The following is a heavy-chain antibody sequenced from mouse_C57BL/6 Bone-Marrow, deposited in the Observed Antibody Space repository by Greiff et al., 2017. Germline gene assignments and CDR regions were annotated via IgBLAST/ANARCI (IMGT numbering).Heavy chain of an antibody. CDR2: IYPTSGRT. Sequence: VQLQQPGAELVKPGASVKMSCKASGYTFTSYWITWVQQRPGQGLEWIGDIYPTSGRTNYNEKFKSKAILTVDTSSNTAYMQLSSLTSEDSAVFYCARSGPLGRGVDYWGQGTTLTVSS. CDR1: GYTFTSYW. CDR3: ARSGPLGRGVDY. J-gene: IGHJ2*01. D-gene: IGHD4-1*01. V-gene: IGHV1-55*01.